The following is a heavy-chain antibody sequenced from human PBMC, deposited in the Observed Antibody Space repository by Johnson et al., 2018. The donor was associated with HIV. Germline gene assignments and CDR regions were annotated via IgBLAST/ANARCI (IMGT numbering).Heavy chain of an antibody. V-gene: IGHV3-20*04. CDR2: INWNGGST. CDR1: GFNFDDYA. CDR3: ARDFHEAGSNAFDI. D-gene: IGHD2/OR15-2a*01. J-gene: IGHJ3*02. Sequence: VQLVESGGGVVRPGGSLRLSCAASGFNFDDYAMSWVRQVPGKGLEGVSGINWNGGSTAYADSVRGRFTISRDNAKNSLYLQMNSLRAEDTALYYCARDFHEAGSNAFDIWGQGTMVTVSS.